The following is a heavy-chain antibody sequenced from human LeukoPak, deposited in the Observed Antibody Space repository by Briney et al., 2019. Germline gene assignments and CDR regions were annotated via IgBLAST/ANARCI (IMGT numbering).Heavy chain of an antibody. CDR3: ARIRTYYDYVWGSSPDY. V-gene: IGHV3-21*01. Sequence: GGSLRLSCAASGFTFSSYSMNWVRQAPGKGLEWVSSISSSSSYINYADSVRGRFTISRDNAKNSLYLQMNSLRAEDTAVYFCARIRTYYDYVWGSSPDYWGQGTLVTVSS. D-gene: IGHD3-16*01. CDR2: ISSSSSYI. CDR1: GFTFSSYS. J-gene: IGHJ4*02.